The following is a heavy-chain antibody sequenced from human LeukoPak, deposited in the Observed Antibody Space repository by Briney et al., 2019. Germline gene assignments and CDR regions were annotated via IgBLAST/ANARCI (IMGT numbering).Heavy chain of an antibody. V-gene: IGHV4-61*08. CDR2: VHDSAGT. J-gene: IGHJ4*02. CDR1: GGSISSGDYY. CDR3: AKGRKDFDTNLGPFDS. D-gene: IGHD3-9*01. Sequence: SQTLSLTCTVSGGSISSGDYYWSWIRQSPGKGLEWLGYVHDSAGTIYNPSLKSRVTISVGTSKTQFSLKVTSVTTADTAVYYCAKGRKDFDTNLGPFDSWGQGILVTVSS.